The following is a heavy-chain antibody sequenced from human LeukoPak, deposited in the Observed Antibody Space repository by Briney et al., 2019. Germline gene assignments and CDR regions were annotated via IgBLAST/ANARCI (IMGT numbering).Heavy chain of an antibody. Sequence: ASVKVSCKASGYTFTGYYMHWVRQAPGQGLEWMGWINPNSGGTNYAQKFQGRVTMTRDTSISTAYMELSRLRSDDTAVYYCARGDYDSSGYMTNWGQGTLVTVSS. V-gene: IGHV1-2*02. J-gene: IGHJ4*02. D-gene: IGHD3-22*01. CDR1: GYTFTGYY. CDR2: INPNSGGT. CDR3: ARGDYDSSGYMTN.